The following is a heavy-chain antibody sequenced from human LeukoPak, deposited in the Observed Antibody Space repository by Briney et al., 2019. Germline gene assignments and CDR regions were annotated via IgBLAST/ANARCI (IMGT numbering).Heavy chain of an antibody. D-gene: IGHD6-6*01. V-gene: IGHV3-30*03. CDR3: ARDQGQLGGFDY. J-gene: IGHJ4*02. Sequence: PGGSLRLSCAASGFTFSVYGMHWVRQAPGKGLEWVAVISYDGSNKYYADSVKGRFTISRDNSKNTLYLQMNSLRAEDTAVYYCARDQGQLGGFDYWGQGTLVTVSS. CDR2: ISYDGSNK. CDR1: GFTFSVYG.